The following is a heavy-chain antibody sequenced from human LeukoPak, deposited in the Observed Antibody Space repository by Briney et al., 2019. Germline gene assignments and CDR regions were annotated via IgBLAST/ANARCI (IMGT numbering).Heavy chain of an antibody. CDR2: IRYDGRNK. J-gene: IGHJ4*02. D-gene: IGHD3-3*01. CDR1: GFTFNTYG. CDR3: AKEANYDFWSGYFS. V-gene: IGHV3-30*02. Sequence: GGSLRLSCAASGFTFNTYGMYWVRQAPGKGLEWVTFIRYDGRNKNYADSVKGRFTISRDNSKNTLYLQMNSLRAEDTAVYYCAKEANYDFWSGYFSWGQGTLVTVSS.